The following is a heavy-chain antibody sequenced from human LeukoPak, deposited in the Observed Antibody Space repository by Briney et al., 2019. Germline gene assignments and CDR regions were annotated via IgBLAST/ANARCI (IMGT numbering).Heavy chain of an antibody. D-gene: IGHD7-27*01. V-gene: IGHV3-21*01. Sequence: GGSLRLSCTASGFTFSSYSMSWVRQAPGKGLEWVSYISSSSSNIFYADSFKGRFTISRDNAQSSLFLQMNSLRVEDTAVYYCARDPPGAHFDYWGQGTLVTVSS. CDR3: ARDPPGAHFDY. J-gene: IGHJ4*02. CDR1: GFTFSSYS. CDR2: ISSSSSNI.